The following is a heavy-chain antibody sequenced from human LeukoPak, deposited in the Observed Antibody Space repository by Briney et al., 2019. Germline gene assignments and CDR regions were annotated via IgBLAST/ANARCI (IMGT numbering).Heavy chain of an antibody. CDR2: ISYDGSNK. CDR3: ARETYYYDSSGYYQTYYFDY. V-gene: IGHV3-30*01. J-gene: IGHJ4*02. Sequence: PGGSLRLSCAASGFTFSSYATHWVRQAPGKGLEWVAVISYDGSNKYYADSVKGRFTISRDNSKNTLYLQMNSLRAEDTAVYYCARETYYYDSSGYYQTYYFDYWGQGTLVTVSS. D-gene: IGHD3-22*01. CDR1: GFTFSSYA.